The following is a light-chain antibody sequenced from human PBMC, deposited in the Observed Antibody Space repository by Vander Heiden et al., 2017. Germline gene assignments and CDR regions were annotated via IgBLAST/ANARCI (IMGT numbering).Light chain of an antibody. J-gene: IGKJ4*01. Sequence: EIVLTQSPGTLSLSPGERATLSCRASQSVSSSYLAWYQQKPGQAPRLLIYGASSRATGIPDTFSGSGSGTDFTLTISILEPEHFAVYYCQQDGSSPLTFGGGTKVEIK. CDR2: GAS. V-gene: IGKV3-20*01. CDR3: QQDGSSPLT. CDR1: QSVSSSY.